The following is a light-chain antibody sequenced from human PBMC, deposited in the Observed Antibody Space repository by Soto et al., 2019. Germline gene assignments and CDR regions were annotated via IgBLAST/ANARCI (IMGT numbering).Light chain of an antibody. V-gene: IGLV2-14*01. Sequence: HSALTQPASVSGSPGQSITISCTGTSNDVGGYIYVSWYQQHPGKAPKLMIYDVTSRPSGVSYRFSGSMSGNTASLTISGLQAEDEADYYCSSYTTSSSYVFGTGTKVTVL. CDR3: SSYTTSSSYV. J-gene: IGLJ1*01. CDR1: SNDVGGYIY. CDR2: DVT.